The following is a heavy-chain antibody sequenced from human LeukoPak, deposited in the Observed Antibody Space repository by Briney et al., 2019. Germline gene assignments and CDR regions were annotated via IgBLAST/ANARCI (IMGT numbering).Heavy chain of an antibody. CDR2: IYYSGST. V-gene: IGHV4-39*07. CDR1: GGSISSSSYY. CDR3: ARHSSGYDSSGFYYSWFDP. J-gene: IGHJ5*02. Sequence: SETLSLTCTVSGGSISSSSYYWGWIRQPPGKGLEWIGSIYYSGSTYYNPSLKSRVTISVDTPKNQFSLKLSSVTAADTAVYYCARHSSGYDSSGFYYSWFDPWGQGTLVTVSS. D-gene: IGHD3-22*01.